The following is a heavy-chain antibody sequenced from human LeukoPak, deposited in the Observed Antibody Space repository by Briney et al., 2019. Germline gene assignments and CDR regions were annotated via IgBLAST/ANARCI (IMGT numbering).Heavy chain of an antibody. D-gene: IGHD3-10*01. CDR1: GFTFSTYG. Sequence: PGGSPRLSCAAPGFTFSTYGMHWVRQAPGKGLEWVAVISYDGDNKYFADSVKGRFTISRDNSKNTLYLQMNSLRAEDTAVYYCAKDRLLLARGVIDAFDIWGQGTMVTVSS. V-gene: IGHV3-30*18. J-gene: IGHJ3*02. CDR2: ISYDGDNK. CDR3: AKDRLLLARGVIDAFDI.